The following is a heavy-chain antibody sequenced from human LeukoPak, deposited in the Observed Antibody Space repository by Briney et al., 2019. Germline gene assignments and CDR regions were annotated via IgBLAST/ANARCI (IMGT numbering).Heavy chain of an antibody. J-gene: IGHJ4*02. CDR3: ASLGYSYGFCY. CDR1: GGSFSGYY. Sequence: KPSETLSLTCAVYGGSFSGYYWSWIRQPPGKGLEWIGEINHSGSTNYNPSLKSRVTISVDTSKNQFPLKLSSVTAADTAVYYCASLGYSYGFCYWGQGTLVTVSS. CDR2: INHSGST. V-gene: IGHV4-34*01. D-gene: IGHD5-18*01.